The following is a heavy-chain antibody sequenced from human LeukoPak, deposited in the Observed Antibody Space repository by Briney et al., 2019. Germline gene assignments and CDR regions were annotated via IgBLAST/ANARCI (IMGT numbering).Heavy chain of an antibody. CDR3: ARDATTYYGSGLGFDY. D-gene: IGHD3-10*01. Sequence: GGSLRLSCTISGFKFSDYYMIWVRQAPGKGLEGIAHISSSGHTKYYAESVKGRFTISRDNAKNSLYLQMNSLRAEDTAVYYCARDATTYYGSGLGFDYWGQGTLVTVSS. CDR1: GFKFSDYY. V-gene: IGHV3-11*04. J-gene: IGHJ4*02. CDR2: ISSSGHTK.